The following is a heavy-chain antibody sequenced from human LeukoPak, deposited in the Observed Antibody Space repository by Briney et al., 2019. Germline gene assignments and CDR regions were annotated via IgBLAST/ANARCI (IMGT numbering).Heavy chain of an antibody. J-gene: IGHJ4*02. CDR1: GGTFTSYA. V-gene: IGHV1-69*04. CDR3: ARVLDYYDSSGYYDY. D-gene: IGHD3-22*01. CDR2: IIPILGIA. Sequence: GASVKLSCKASGGTFTSYAISWVRQAPGQGLEWMGRIIPILGIANYAQKFQGRVTITSDKSTSTAYMELSSLRSEDTAVYYCARVLDYYDSSGYYDYWGQGTLVTVSS.